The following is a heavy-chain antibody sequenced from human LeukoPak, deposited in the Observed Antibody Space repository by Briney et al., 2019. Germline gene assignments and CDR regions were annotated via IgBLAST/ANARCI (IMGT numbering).Heavy chain of an antibody. J-gene: IGHJ4*02. CDR2: INHSGST. D-gene: IGHD6-6*01. V-gene: IGHV4-34*01. Sequence: ASETLSLTCAVYGGSFSGYYWSWIRQPPGKGLEWIGEINHSGSTNYNPSLKSRVTISVDTSKNQFSLKLSSVTAADTAVYYCARGHGTARTVTNLYYFDYRGQGTLVTVYS. CDR1: GGSFSGYY. CDR3: ARGHGTARTVTNLYYFDY.